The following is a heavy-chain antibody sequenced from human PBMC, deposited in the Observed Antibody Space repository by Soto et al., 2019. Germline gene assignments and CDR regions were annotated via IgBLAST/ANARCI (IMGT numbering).Heavy chain of an antibody. J-gene: IGHJ5*02. CDR3: ARHGPTDYDFWSGYSGP. CDR2: IYPGDSDT. D-gene: IGHD3-3*01. V-gene: IGHV5-51*01. Sequence: GESLTISCKGSGYSFTSYSIGWVRQMPGKGLEWMGIIYPGDSDTRYSPSFQGQVTISADKSISTAYLQWSSLKASDTAMYYCARHGPTDYDFWSGYSGPWGQGTLVTVSS. CDR1: GYSFTSYS.